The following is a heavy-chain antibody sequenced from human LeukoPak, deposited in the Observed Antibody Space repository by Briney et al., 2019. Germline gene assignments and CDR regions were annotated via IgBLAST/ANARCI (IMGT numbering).Heavy chain of an antibody. J-gene: IGHJ3*01. CDR1: GGSLSSYY. CDR3: ARGYFDHFDAFDL. Sequence: SETLSLTCTVSGGSLSSYYWSWIRQPPGKELDWIGCMYYSGGTNYNPSLKTRVTISVDTYKNQFSLKLSSVTAADTAVYYCARGYFDHFDAFDLWGQGTMVTVSS. CDR2: MYYSGGT. V-gene: IGHV4-59*13. D-gene: IGHD3-9*01.